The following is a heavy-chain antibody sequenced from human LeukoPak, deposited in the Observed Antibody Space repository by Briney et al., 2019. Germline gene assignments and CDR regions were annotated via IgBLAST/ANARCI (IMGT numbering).Heavy chain of an antibody. V-gene: IGHV3-9*01. D-gene: IGHD5-18*01. CDR3: AKTALSALDAFDI. CDR1: GFTFDDYA. J-gene: IGHJ3*02. Sequence: GGSLRLPCAASGFTFDDYAMHWVRQAPGKGLEWVSGISWNSGSIGYADSVKGRFTISRDNAKNSLYLQMNSLRAEDTALYYCAKTALSALDAFDIWGQGTMVTVSS. CDR2: ISWNSGSI.